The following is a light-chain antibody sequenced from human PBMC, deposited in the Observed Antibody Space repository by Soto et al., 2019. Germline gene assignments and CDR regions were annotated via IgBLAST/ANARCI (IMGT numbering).Light chain of an antibody. CDR3: QQRSNWPPPYT. CDR2: DAS. V-gene: IGKV3-11*01. J-gene: IGKJ2*01. Sequence: EIVLTQSPATLSLSPGERAPSPSRAGRRFATSLAWYQQKPGQAPRLLIYDASNRATGIPARFSGSGSGTDFTLTISSLEPEDFAVYYCQQRSNWPPPYTFGQGTKLEIK. CDR1: RRFATS.